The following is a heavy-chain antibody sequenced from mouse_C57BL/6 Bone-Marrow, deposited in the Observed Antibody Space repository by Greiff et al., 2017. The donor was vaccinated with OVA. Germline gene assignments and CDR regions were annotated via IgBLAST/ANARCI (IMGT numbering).Heavy chain of an antibody. J-gene: IGHJ3*01. CDR3: ARAHSSGYWFAY. CDR1: GYPFTSYG. Sequence: QVQLQQSGAELARPGASVKLSCKASGYPFTSYGISRVKQRTGQGLEWIGEIYPRSGNTYYNEKFKGKATLTADKSSSTAYMELRSLTSEDSAVYFCARAHSSGYWFAYWGQGTLVTVSA. CDR2: IYPRSGNT. D-gene: IGHD3-2*02. V-gene: IGHV1-81*01.